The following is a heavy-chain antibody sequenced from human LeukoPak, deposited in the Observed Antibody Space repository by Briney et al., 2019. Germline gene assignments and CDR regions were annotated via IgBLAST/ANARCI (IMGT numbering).Heavy chain of an antibody. J-gene: IGHJ4*02. CDR2: VYHSGST. CDR1: GHSVSSYY. CDR3: ARARLAMGDVFDS. V-gene: IGHV4-59*02. Sequence: PSETLSLTCSVSGHSVSSYYWIWIRQPPGKGLEWIGYVYHSGSTNYNPSLNSRVTISLDTSKNQFSLKLTSVTAADTAVYYCARARLAMGDVFDSWGQGTLVTVSS. D-gene: IGHD2-21*01.